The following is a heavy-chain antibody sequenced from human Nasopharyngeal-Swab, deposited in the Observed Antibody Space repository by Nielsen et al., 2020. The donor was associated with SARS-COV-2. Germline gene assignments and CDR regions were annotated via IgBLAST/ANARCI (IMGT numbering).Heavy chain of an antibody. D-gene: IGHD6-19*01. CDR3: ARGRVGGWYYY. CDR1: GFTFSSYA. J-gene: IGHJ4*02. V-gene: IGHV4-34*01. CDR2: INHSGST. Sequence: ESLKISCSASGFTFSSYAMHWVRQPPGKGLEWIGEINHSGSTNYNPSLKSRVTISVDTSKNQFSLKLSSVTAADTAVYYCARGRVGGWYYYWGQGTLVTVSS.